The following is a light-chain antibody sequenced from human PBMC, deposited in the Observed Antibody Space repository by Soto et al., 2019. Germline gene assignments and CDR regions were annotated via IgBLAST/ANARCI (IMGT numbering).Light chain of an antibody. CDR3: QTWGTGFQV. CDR1: SGHSSYA. V-gene: IGLV4-69*01. Sequence: QPVLTQSPSASASLGASVKLTCTLSSGHSSYAIAWHQKQPGKGPRYLMDLNNDGSHSKGDGIPDRFSGSSSGAERYLIISSLQSEDEADYSCQTWGTGFQVFGGGTTLTVL. CDR2: LNNDGSH. J-gene: IGLJ2*01.